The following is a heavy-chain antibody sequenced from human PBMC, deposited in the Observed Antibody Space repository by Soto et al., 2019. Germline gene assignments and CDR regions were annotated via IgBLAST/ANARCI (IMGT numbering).Heavy chain of an antibody. CDR2: INHSGST. Sequence: QVQLQQWGAGLLKPSETLSLTCAVYGGSFSGYYWSWIRQPPGKGLEWIGEINHSGSTNYNPSLKSRVPISVDTSKNQFSLKLSSVTAADTAVYYCARGITMVRGKDYWGQGTLVTVSS. CDR1: GGSFSGYY. V-gene: IGHV4-34*01. J-gene: IGHJ4*02. CDR3: ARGITMVRGKDY. D-gene: IGHD3-10*01.